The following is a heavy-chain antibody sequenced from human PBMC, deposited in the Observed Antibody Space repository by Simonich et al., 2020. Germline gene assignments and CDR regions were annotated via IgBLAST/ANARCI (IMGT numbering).Heavy chain of an antibody. J-gene: IGHJ4*02. Sequence: EVQLVESGGGRVKPGGSLRLSCAASGITFSSYSINWVRQAPGTGLGLVSSISSSGSYIYNADSVKGRFTSSRDNAKNSLDLQMNSLRAEDTAVYYCARDSSSWYYFDYWGQGTLVTVSS. V-gene: IGHV3-21*01. CDR3: ARDSSSWYYFDY. D-gene: IGHD6-13*01. CDR1: GITFSSYS. CDR2: ISSSGSYI.